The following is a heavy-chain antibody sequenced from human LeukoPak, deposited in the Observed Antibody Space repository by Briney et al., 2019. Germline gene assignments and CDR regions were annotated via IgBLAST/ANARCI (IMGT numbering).Heavy chain of an antibody. CDR1: GYTFTGYY. CDR2: INPNSGGT. D-gene: IGHD6-13*01. V-gene: IGHV1-2*02. Sequence: EASVKVSCKASGYTFTGYYMHWVRQAPGQGLEWMGWINPNSGGTNYAQKFQGRVTMTRDTSISTAYMELSRLRSDDTAVYYCARDHPYSSSWYGSTYNDAFDIWGQGTMVTVSS. CDR3: ARDHPYSSSWYGSTYNDAFDI. J-gene: IGHJ3*02.